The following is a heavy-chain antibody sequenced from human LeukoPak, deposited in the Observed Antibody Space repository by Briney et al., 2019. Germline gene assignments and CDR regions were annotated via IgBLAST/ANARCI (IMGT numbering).Heavy chain of an antibody. Sequence: SETLSLTCTVSGGSISSYYWSWIRQPPGKGLEWIGYIYYGGSTNYNPSLKSRVTISVDTSKNQFSLKLSSVTAADTAVYYCARITVEMATIYYYYMDVWGKGTTVTVSS. CDR2: IYYGGST. CDR1: GGSISSYY. D-gene: IGHD5-24*01. CDR3: ARITVEMATIYYYYMDV. V-gene: IGHV4-59*01. J-gene: IGHJ6*03.